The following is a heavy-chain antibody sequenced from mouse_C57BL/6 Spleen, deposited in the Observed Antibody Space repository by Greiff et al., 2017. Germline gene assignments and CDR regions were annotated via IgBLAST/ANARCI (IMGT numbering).Heavy chain of an antibody. Sequence: EVQRVESGGGLVKPGGSLKLSCAASGFTFSSYAMSWVRQTPEKRLEWVASISDGGSYTYYPDNVTGRFTISRDNAKKTRYLQMSHLKSEDTAMYYCARDQTCAVAMGDWGQGTTVTVSS. CDR3: ARDQTCAVAMGD. J-gene: IGHJ4*01. D-gene: IGHD6-1*01. V-gene: IGHV5-4*01. CDR2: ISDGGSYT. CDR1: GFTFSSYA.